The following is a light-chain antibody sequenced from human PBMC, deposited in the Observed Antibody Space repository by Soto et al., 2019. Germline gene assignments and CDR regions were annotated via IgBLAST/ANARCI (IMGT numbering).Light chain of an antibody. Sequence: QLVLTQSPSASASLGASVKLTCTRSSGHISNAIAWHQQQPETGPRFLMKVNSDGSHSRGDGIPDRFTGSRSGAERYLTISRLQSEDEDYYYCQTWDTGIRVFGGGTQLTVL. CDR3: QTWDTGIRV. CDR2: VNSDGSH. CDR1: SGHISNA. J-gene: IGLJ3*02. V-gene: IGLV4-69*01.